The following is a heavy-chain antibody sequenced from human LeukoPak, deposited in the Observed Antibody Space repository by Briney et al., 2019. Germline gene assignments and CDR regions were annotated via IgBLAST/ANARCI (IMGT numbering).Heavy chain of an antibody. Sequence: GGSLRLSCAASGFTFSSYAMSWVRQAPGKGLEWVSAISGSGGSTYYADSVKGRFAISRDNSKNTLYLQMNSLRAEDTAVYYCAKVMTRTMVRGVPPSDYWGQGTLVTVTS. CDR2: ISGSGGST. CDR3: AKVMTRTMVRGVPPSDY. CDR1: GFTFSSYA. J-gene: IGHJ4*02. V-gene: IGHV3-23*01. D-gene: IGHD3-10*01.